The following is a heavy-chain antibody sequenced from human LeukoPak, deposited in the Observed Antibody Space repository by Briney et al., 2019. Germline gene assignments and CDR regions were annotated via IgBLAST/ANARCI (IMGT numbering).Heavy chain of an antibody. D-gene: IGHD6-13*01. CDR1: GFTFHDYY. Sequence: GGSLRLSCAASGFTFHDYYMSWVRQAPGKGLEWVSVIYSGGSTYYADSVKGRFTISRDNSKNTLYLQMNSLRAEDTAVYYCAREGEGYSSKGFDPWGQGTLVTVSS. CDR3: AREGEGYSSKGFDP. CDR2: IYSGGST. V-gene: IGHV3-53*01. J-gene: IGHJ5*02.